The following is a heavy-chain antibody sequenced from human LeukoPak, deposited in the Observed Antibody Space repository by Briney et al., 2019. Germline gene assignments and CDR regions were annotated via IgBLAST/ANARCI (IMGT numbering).Heavy chain of an antibody. Sequence: GGSLRLSCAASGFTFSSYSMNWVRRAPGKGLEWVSSISSSSSYIYYADSVKGRFTISRDNAKNSLYLQMNSLRAEDTAVYYCARDKEEENFWSGLFDYWGQGTLVTVSS. CDR2: ISSSSSYI. J-gene: IGHJ4*02. D-gene: IGHD3-3*01. CDR1: GFTFSSYS. CDR3: ARDKEEENFWSGLFDY. V-gene: IGHV3-21*01.